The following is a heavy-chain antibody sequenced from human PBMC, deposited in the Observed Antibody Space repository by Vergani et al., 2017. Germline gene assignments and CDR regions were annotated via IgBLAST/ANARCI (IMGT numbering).Heavy chain of an antibody. CDR1: GGSFSGYY. CDR3: ASLMTRVVVPAASRDV. D-gene: IGHD2-2*01. J-gene: IGHJ6*04. V-gene: IGHV4-34*01. Sequence: QVQLQQWGAGLLKPSETLSLTCAVYGGSFSGYYWSWIRQPPGKGLEWIGEINHSGSTNYNPSLKSRVTISVDTSKNQFSLKLSSLTAADTAVYYCASLMTRVVVPAASRDVWGKGTTVTVSS. CDR2: INHSGST.